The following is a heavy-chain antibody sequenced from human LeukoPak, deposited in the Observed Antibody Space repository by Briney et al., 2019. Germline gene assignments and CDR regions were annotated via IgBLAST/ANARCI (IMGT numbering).Heavy chain of an antibody. CDR2: INSDGTST. D-gene: IGHD3-10*01. V-gene: IGHV3-74*01. CDR3: ARVGGLGTYYWFDP. J-gene: IGHJ5*02. CDR1: GFTFSSYG. Sequence: GGSLRLSCAASGFTFSSYGMHWVRQVPGKGLVWVSRINSDGTSTSYADSVKGRFIISRDNAKNTLYLQMNSLRAEDTAVYYCARVGGLGTYYWFDPWGQGTLVTVSS.